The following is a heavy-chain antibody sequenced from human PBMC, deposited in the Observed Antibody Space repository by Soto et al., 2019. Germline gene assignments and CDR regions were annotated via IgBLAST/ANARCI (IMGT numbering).Heavy chain of an antibody. CDR3: ARAKDTAMVDYYYYGMDV. D-gene: IGHD5-18*01. CDR1: GGTFSSYA. J-gene: IGHJ6*02. V-gene: IGHV1-69*13. CDR2: IIPIFGTA. Sequence: SVKVSCKASGGTFSSYAISWVRQAPGQGLEWMGGIIPIFGTANYAQKFQGRVTITADESTSTAYMELSSLRSEDTAVYYCARAKDTAMVDYYYYGMDVWGQGTTVTVSS.